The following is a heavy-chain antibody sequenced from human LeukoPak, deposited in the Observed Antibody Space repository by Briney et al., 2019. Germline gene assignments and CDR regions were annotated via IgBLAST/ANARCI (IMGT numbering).Heavy chain of an antibody. CDR2: IKSKTDGGTT. V-gene: IGHV3-15*01. CDR1: GFTFSNAW. Sequence: GGSLRLSCAASGFTFSNAWMSWVRQAPGKGLEWVGRIKSKTDGGTTDYAAPVKGRFTISRDDSKNTLYLQMNSLKTEDTAVYYCTTEPAAGFQYYFDYWGQGTLVTVSS. CDR3: TTEPAAGFQYYFDY. D-gene: IGHD6-13*01. J-gene: IGHJ4*02.